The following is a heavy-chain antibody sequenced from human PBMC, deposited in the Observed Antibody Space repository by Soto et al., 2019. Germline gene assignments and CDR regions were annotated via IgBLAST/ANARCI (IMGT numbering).Heavy chain of an antibody. J-gene: IGHJ5*02. CDR2: IYYSGST. CDR3: ARQMYYDFWSGYRTANKWFHP. CDR1: GGSISSYY. Sequence: SETLSLTCTVSGGSISSYYWSWIRQPPGKGLEWIGYIYYSGSTNYNPSLKSRVTISVDTSKNQFSLKLSSVTAADTAVYYCARQMYYDFWSGYRTANKWFHPSGQGTLGTVSS. V-gene: IGHV4-59*08. D-gene: IGHD3-3*01.